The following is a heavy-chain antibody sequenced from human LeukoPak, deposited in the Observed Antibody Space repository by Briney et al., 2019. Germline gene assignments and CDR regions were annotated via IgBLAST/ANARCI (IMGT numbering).Heavy chain of an antibody. CDR1: RGPLRSYY. CDR3: ARLSSDGNSIDY. V-gene: IGHV4-4*07. CDR2: IHTSASN. Sequence: ETLSLPCPASRGPLRSYYRSWPRQPAGKGLEWIGPIHTSASNNYNPPLKSPVTMSVATSKNQFSLKLISVSAADTAGYYCARLSSDGNSIDYWGQGTLVTVSS. D-gene: IGHD4-23*01. J-gene: IGHJ4*02.